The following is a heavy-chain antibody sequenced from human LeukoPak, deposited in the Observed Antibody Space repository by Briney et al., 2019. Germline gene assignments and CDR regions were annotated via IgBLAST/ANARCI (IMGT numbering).Heavy chain of an antibody. CDR1: VFTFSNAW. Sequence: GGSLRLSCAASVFTFSNAWMSWVRQAPGKGLEWVGRIKSKTDGGTTDYAAPVKGRFTISRDDSKNTLYLQMNSLKTEDTAVYYCTTDHYRGWFDPWGQGTLVTVSS. CDR2: IKSKTDGGTT. CDR3: TTDHYRGWFDP. V-gene: IGHV3-15*01. J-gene: IGHJ5*02. D-gene: IGHD1-14*01.